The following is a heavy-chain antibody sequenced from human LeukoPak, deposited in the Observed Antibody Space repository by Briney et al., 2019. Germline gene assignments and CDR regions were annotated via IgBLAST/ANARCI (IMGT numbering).Heavy chain of an antibody. CDR3: AREYYDGSGRKYAFDI. Sequence: ASVKVSCKTSGYTFTDYYVHWVRQAPGQGLEWMASIDPDSGGTNYAQKFQGRVTVTRDTSISSAYMELSRLRFDDSAVYYCAREYYDGSGRKYAFDIWGQGTMVTVSS. V-gene: IGHV1-2*02. J-gene: IGHJ3*02. CDR1: GYTFTDYY. D-gene: IGHD3-22*01. CDR2: IDPDSGGT.